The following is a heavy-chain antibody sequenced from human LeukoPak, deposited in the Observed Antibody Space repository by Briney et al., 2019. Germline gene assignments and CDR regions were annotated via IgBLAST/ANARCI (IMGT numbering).Heavy chain of an antibody. CDR2: INHSGST. J-gene: IGHJ6*02. CDR3: ARVKQSTTPYYYGSGSYYNYFYYYYGMDV. CDR1: GGSFSGYY. Sequence: PSETLSLTCAVYGGSFSGYYWSWIRQPPGKGLEWIGEINHSGSTNYNPSLKSRVTISVDTSKNQFSLKLSSVTAADTAVYYCARVKQSTTPYYYGSGSYYNYFYYYYGMDVWGQGTMVTVSS. V-gene: IGHV4-34*01. D-gene: IGHD3-10*01.